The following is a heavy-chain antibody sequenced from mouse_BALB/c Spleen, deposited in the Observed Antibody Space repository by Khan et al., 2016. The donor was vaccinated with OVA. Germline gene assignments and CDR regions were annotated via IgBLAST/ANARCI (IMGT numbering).Heavy chain of an antibody. J-gene: IGHJ1*01. CDR3: VRRGNYYGSFYWYFDV. Sequence: QVQLKESGPGLVAPSQSLSITYTVSGFSLTSYDISWIRQPPGKGLEWLGVIWTGGGTNYNSAFMSRLSISKDNSKSQVFLKMNSLQNDDTAMYYCVRRGNYYGSFYWYFDVWGAGTTVTVSS. D-gene: IGHD1-1*01. CDR1: GFSLTSYD. V-gene: IGHV2-9-2*01. CDR2: IWTGGGT.